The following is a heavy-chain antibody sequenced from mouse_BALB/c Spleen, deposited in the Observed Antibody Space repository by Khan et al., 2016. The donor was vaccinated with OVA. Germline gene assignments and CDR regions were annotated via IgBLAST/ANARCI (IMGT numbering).Heavy chain of an antibody. J-gene: IGHJ2*01. Sequence: QIQLVQSGPELKKPGETVKISCKASGYTFTNYVMNWVKQSPGKGLKWMGWINTYTGEQTYDDDFKGRFAFSLETSASTALLQINSLKNEDTATYFCARFHGGYWGQGTTLTVSS. V-gene: IGHV9-3-1*01. CDR1: GYTFTNYV. CDR2: INTYTGEQ. CDR3: ARFHGGY.